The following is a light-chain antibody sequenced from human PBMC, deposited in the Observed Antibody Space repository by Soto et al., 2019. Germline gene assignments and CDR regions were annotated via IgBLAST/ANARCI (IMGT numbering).Light chain of an antibody. CDR3: QRAKSFPPWL. Sequence: DIQMTQSPSSVSASVGDRVTITCRASQGISSRLAWYQQKAGKAPKLLIYAASSLQSGVPSRFSGSGSGTDFTLTISRLQYAVFATYACQRAKSFPPWLFGQGSTVE. CDR1: QGISSR. CDR2: AAS. V-gene: IGKV1-12*01. J-gene: IGKJ1*01.